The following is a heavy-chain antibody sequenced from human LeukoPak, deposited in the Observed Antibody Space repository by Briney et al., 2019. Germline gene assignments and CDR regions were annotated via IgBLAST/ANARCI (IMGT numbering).Heavy chain of an antibody. J-gene: IGHJ4*02. CDR1: VYTFTGYY. CDR2: INPNSGGT. V-gene: IGHV1-2*02. D-gene: IGHD2-2*01. Sequence: ASVKVSCKASVYTFTGYYMHWVRQAPGQGLEFIVWINPNSGGTNYAQKFQGSVTMTRDTSISTAYMELSRLRSDDTAVYYCARDYCSSTSCYSTFDYWGQGTLVTVSS. CDR3: ARDYCSSTSCYSTFDY.